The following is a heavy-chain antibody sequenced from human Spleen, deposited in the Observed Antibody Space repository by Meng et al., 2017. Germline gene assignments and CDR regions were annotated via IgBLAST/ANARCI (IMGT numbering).Heavy chain of an antibody. CDR3: ARGHSGSYYNVPYFDY. CDR2: IYYSGTT. V-gene: IGHV4-38-2*02. CDR1: GYSISSGYY. D-gene: IGHD3-10*01. Sequence: GSLRLSCIVSGYSISSGYYWGWIRQPPGKGLEWIGSIYYSGTTYYNPSLKSRVTISVDSSKNQFSLKLSSVTAADTAVYYCARGHSGSYYNVPYFDYWGQGMLVTVSS. J-gene: IGHJ4*02.